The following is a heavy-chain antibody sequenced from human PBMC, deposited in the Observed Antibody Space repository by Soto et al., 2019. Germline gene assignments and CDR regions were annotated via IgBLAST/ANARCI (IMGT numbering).Heavy chain of an antibody. D-gene: IGHD6-6*01. CDR3: AKGGLRSSSDY. Sequence: EVRLLESGGGLAQPGGSLRLSCAASGFTFSSYAMSWVRQAPGKGLEWVSAISGSGGSTYYADSVKGRFTISRDNSKNTLYLQMNSLRAEDTAVYYRAKGGLRSSSDYWGQGTLVTVSS. J-gene: IGHJ4*02. V-gene: IGHV3-23*01. CDR2: ISGSGGST. CDR1: GFTFSSYA.